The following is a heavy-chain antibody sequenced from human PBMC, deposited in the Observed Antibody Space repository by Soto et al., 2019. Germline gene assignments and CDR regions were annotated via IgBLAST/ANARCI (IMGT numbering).Heavy chain of an antibody. J-gene: IGHJ4*02. D-gene: IGHD1-26*01. V-gene: IGHV1-2*02. CDR2: INPNSGGT. CDR1: GYTFTGYY. Sequence: EASVKVSCKASGYTFTGYYMHWVRQAPGQGLEWMGWINPNSGGTNYAQKFQGRVTMTRDTPISTAYMELSRLRSDDTAVYYCARDRRSYQIDYWCQGTLVTVSS. CDR3: ARDRRSYQIDY.